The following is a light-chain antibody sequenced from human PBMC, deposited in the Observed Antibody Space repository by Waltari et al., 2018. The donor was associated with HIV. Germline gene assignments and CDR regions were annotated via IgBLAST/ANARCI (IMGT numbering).Light chain of an antibody. CDR2: DVS. J-gene: IGKJ2*01. Sequence: EIVLTQSPGTLSLFPGARVTLSCKASQSVTGTYLAWYHQRPGQAPRLLMFDVSAMATDIPDRFSASGSVTDFTLNISRVEPEDFGLYYCQQYASTPYTFGQGTKLEI. V-gene: IGKV3-20*01. CDR1: QSVTGTY. CDR3: QQYASTPYT.